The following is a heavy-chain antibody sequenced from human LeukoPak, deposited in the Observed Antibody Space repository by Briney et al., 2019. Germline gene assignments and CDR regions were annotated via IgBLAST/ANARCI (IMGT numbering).Heavy chain of an antibody. V-gene: IGHV3-74*01. Sequence: QPGGSLRLSCAASGFTFSSYRMHWVRQAPGKGLVWVSRINNDWSSTNCADSVRGRYTISRDNAKNTLYVQVHTLRAGDGPVFYCARDDSTCLQSHAYWGQGTLVTVSS. D-gene: IGHD5-24*01. CDR3: ARDDSTCLQSHAY. CDR2: INNDWSST. J-gene: IGHJ4*02. CDR1: GFTFSSYR.